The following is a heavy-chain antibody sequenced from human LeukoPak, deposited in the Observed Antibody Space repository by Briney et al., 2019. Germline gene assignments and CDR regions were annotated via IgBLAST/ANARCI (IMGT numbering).Heavy chain of an antibody. Sequence: GGSLRLSCAASGFTFSSYGMHWVRQAPGKGLEWVAVISYDGSNKYYADSVKGRFTISRDNSKNTLYLQMNSLRAEDTAVYYCAKLEVVVVPAAKVYGMDVWGQGTTVTVSS. D-gene: IGHD2-2*01. CDR1: GFTFSSYG. CDR3: AKLEVVVVPAAKVYGMDV. CDR2: ISYDGSNK. V-gene: IGHV3-30*18. J-gene: IGHJ6*02.